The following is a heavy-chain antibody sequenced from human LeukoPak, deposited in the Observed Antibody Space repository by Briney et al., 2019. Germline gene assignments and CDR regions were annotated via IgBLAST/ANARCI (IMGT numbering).Heavy chain of an antibody. Sequence: SQTLSLTCTVSGGSISSGGYYWSWIRQHPGKGLEWIGYIYYSGSTYYNPSLKSRVTISVDTSKNQFSLKLSSVTAADTAVYYCARQQQLVPYYFDYWGQGTLVTVSS. CDR2: IYYSGST. CDR1: GGSISSGGYY. D-gene: IGHD6-13*01. V-gene: IGHV4-31*03. CDR3: ARQQQLVPYYFDY. J-gene: IGHJ4*02.